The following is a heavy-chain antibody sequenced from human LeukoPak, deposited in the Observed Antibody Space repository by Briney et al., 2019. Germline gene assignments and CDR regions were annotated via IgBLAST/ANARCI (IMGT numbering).Heavy chain of an antibody. Sequence: PSETLSLTCTVSGYSISSGYHWGWIRQPPGKGLEWIGSIYHSGSTYYNPSLKSRVTISVDTSKNQFSLKLSSVTAADTAVYYCAGHDFWSGYYPTKYWGQGTLVTVSS. V-gene: IGHV4-38-2*02. J-gene: IGHJ4*02. CDR2: IYHSGST. CDR1: GYSISSGYH. D-gene: IGHD3-3*01. CDR3: AGHDFWSGYYPTKY.